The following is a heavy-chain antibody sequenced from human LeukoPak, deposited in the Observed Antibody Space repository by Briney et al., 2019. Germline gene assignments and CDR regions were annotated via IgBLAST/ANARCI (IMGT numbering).Heavy chain of an antibody. V-gene: IGHV4-59*01. D-gene: IGHD1-1*01. CDR3: ARDPRGGTSRDNWFDP. Sequence: SETLSLTCTVSGGSTSSYYWSWIRQPPGKGLEWIGYIYYSGSTNYNPSLKSRVTISVDTSKNQFSLKLNSVTAADTVVYYCARDPRGGTSRDNWFDPWGQGTLVTVSS. CDR1: GGSTSSYY. J-gene: IGHJ5*02. CDR2: IYYSGST.